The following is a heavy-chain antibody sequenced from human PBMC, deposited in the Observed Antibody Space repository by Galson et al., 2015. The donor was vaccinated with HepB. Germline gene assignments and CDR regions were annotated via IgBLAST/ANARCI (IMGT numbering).Heavy chain of an antibody. J-gene: IGHJ4*02. D-gene: IGHD2-21*02. Sequence: SLRLSCAASGFTFSSYGMHWVRQAPGKGLEWMAVIWYDGNNKNYADSVKDRFTISRGNSKNTLYLQMNSLRAEDTAVYYCAREGAYCGGDCYSYFDSWGQGTLVTVSS. CDR3: AREGAYCGGDCYSYFDS. CDR2: IWYDGNNK. V-gene: IGHV3-33*01. CDR1: GFTFSSYG.